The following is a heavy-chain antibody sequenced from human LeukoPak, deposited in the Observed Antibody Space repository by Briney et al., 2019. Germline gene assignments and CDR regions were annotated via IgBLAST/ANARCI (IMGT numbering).Heavy chain of an antibody. J-gene: IGHJ4*02. Sequence: ASVEVSRKASGYTFTGYDMHWVRQAPGQGLEWMGRINPNSGGTNYAQQCQGRVTMTTDTSISTASMELSRLRSDDPVVYYCASDRGSKYGGSADYWGPGTLVPVSS. D-gene: IGHD5-12*01. CDR1: GYTFTGYD. CDR2: INPNSGGT. CDR3: ASDRGSKYGGSADY. V-gene: IGHV1-2*05.